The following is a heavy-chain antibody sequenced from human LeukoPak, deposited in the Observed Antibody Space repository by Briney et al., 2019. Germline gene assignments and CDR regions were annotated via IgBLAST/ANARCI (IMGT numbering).Heavy chain of an antibody. Sequence: GGSLRLSCAASGLTFSSYWMTWVRQAPGKGLEWVATIKHDGSETYYVDSVRGRFSISRDNAKNSLYLQMNSLSAEDTAVYYCARDSTLSNYWGQGTLVTVSS. CDR1: GLTFSSYW. D-gene: IGHD3-16*01. V-gene: IGHV3-7*04. CDR3: ARDSTLSNY. J-gene: IGHJ4*02. CDR2: IKHDGSET.